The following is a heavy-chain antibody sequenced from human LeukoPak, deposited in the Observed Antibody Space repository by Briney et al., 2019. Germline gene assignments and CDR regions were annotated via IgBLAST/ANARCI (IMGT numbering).Heavy chain of an antibody. CDR1: GGSISSSGYY. V-gene: IGHV4-39*01. CDR3: ARRVVTLYYFDY. J-gene: IGHJ4*02. Sequence: SETLSLTCTVSGGSISSSGYYWGWIRQPPGKGLEWIGSIYYSGSTYCNPSLKSRVTISVDTSKNQFSLKLSSVTAADTAVYYCARRVVTLYYFDYWGQGTLVTVSS. CDR2: IYYSGST. D-gene: IGHD2-21*02.